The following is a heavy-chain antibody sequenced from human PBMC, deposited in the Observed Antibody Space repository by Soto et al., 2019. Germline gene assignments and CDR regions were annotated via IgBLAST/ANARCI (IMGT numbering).Heavy chain of an antibody. V-gene: IGHV3-33*01. Sequence: GGSLRLSCAASEFTFSTYGLHWVRQAPGKGLEWVAVIWYDGDNKYYADSVKGRFTISRDNSKNTLYLQMNSLRAEDTAVYYCARGPVWFGESIPPYFFDYWGQGTLVTVSS. CDR1: EFTFSTYG. CDR3: ARGPVWFGESIPPYFFDY. CDR2: IWYDGDNK. J-gene: IGHJ4*02. D-gene: IGHD3-10*01.